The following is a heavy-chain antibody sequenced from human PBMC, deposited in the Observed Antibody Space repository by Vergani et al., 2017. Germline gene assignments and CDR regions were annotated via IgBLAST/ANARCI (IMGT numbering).Heavy chain of an antibody. V-gene: IGHV4-34*01. CDR1: GGSFSGYY. CDR2: INHSGST. CDR3: ARGLITMVRGVIVPLDY. J-gene: IGHJ4*02. Sequence: QVQLQQWGAGLLKPSETLSLTCAVYGGSFSGYYWSWIRQPPGKGLVWIGEINHSGSTNYNPSLKSRVTISVDTSKNQFSLKLSSVTAADTAVYYCARGLITMVRGVIVPLDYWGQGTLVTVSS. D-gene: IGHD3-10*01.